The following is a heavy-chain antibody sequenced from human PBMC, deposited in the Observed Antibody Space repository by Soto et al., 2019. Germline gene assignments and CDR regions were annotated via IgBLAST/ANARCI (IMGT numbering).Heavy chain of an antibody. D-gene: IGHD6-6*01. CDR2: ISGSGGST. V-gene: IGHV3-23*01. J-gene: IGHJ5*02. Sequence: SLRLSCAASGFTFSSYAMSWVRQAPGKGLEWVSAISGSGGSTYYADSVKGRFTISRDDSKNTLYLQMNSLRAEDTAVYYCAKDLSYSSSNWFDPWGQGTLVTVSS. CDR1: GFTFSSYA. CDR3: AKDLSYSSSNWFDP.